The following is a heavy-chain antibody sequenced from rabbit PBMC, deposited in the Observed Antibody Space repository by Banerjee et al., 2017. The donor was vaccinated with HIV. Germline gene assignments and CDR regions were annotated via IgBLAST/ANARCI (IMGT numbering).Heavy chain of an antibody. CDR3: ARDLAGVIGWNFNF. V-gene: IGHV1S40*01. Sequence: QQLEESGGDLVKPGASLTLTCKASGIDVSSSYYMCWVRQAPGKGLEWIACIYAGSSGSTYYASWAKGRFTISKTSSTTVTLQMTSLTAADTATYFCARDLAGVIGWNFNFWGPGTLVTVS. D-gene: IGHD4-1*01. J-gene: IGHJ4*01. CDR2: IYAGSSGST. CDR1: GIDVSSSYY.